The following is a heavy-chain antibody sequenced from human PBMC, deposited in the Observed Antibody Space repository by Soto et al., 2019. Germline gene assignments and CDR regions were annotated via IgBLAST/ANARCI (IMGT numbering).Heavy chain of an antibody. CDR2: IYPGDSDT. CDR1: GYSFNTYW. D-gene: IGHD2-15*01. CDR3: ARLRYCSGGSCYPDL. J-gene: IGHJ2*01. Sequence: GESLKISCHGSGYSFNTYWIGWVRQMPGKGLEWMGIIYPGDSDTRYIPSFQGQVTISADKSISTASLQWSSLKASDTAIYYCARLRYCSGGSCYPDLWGRGTLVTVSS. V-gene: IGHV5-51*01.